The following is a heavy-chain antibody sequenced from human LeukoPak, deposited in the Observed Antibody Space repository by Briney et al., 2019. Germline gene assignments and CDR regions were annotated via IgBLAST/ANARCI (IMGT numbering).Heavy chain of an antibody. CDR2: INPNSGDR. J-gene: IGHJ2*01. Sequence: ASVKVSCKASGYTFTGYYMHWVRRAPGQGLEWMGWINPNSGDRNYAHKFQGRVTITRDTSTSTAYKEMSGLRSDDTAVCYCARAGDGNYQTYWYFDLWGRGTLVTVS. CDR1: GYTFTGYY. CDR3: ARAGDGNYQTYWYFDL. D-gene: IGHD3-10*01. V-gene: IGHV1-2*07.